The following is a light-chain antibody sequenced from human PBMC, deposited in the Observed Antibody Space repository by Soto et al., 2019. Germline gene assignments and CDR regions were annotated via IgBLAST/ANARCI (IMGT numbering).Light chain of an antibody. CDR2: DTS. J-gene: IGKJ1*01. Sequence: EVLMRQSPATLSVSPGEGATLSCRASQGIGDTLAWYQHKPGQTPRLLIYDTSTRATGVPTRLSGSRSGTDFTLTIRRLEPEDFAVYYCQQYGGSRTFGQGTQVDIK. V-gene: IGKV3-15*01. CDR1: QGIGDT. CDR3: QQYGGSRT.